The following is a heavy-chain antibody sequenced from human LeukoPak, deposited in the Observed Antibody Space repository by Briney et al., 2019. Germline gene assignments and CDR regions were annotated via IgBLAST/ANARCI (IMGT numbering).Heavy chain of an antibody. CDR1: GYTFTSYD. J-gene: IGHJ1*01. CDR2: MNPNSGNT. D-gene: IGHD3/OR15-3a*01. V-gene: IGHV1-8*01. Sequence: ASVRVSCKASGYTFTSYDINWVRQATGQGLEWMGWMNPNSGNTGYAQKFQGRVIMTRNTSISTAYMALSSLRSEDTAVYYCARGPARTAEYFQHWGQGTLVTVSS. CDR3: ARGPARTAEYFQH.